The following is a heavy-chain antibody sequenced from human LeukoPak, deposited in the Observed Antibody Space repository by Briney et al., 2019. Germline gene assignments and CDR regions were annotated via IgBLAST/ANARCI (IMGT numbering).Heavy chain of an antibody. J-gene: IGHJ4*02. CDR2: MNPNSGNT. Sequence: ASVKVSCKASGYTFTSYDINWVRQATGQGLEWMGWMNPNSGNTGYAQKFQGRVTMTRNTSISTAYMELSSLRSEDTAVYYCARGLYSGHDYPPRAWGQGTLVTVSS. CDR1: GYTFTSYD. D-gene: IGHD5-12*01. CDR3: ARGLYSGHDYPPRA. V-gene: IGHV1-8*01.